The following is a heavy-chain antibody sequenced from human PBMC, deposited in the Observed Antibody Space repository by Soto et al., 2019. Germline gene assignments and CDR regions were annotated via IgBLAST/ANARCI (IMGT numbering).Heavy chain of an antibody. CDR3: AKGRNASYYDFWSGYYYYYYYGMDV. CDR2: ISGSGGST. D-gene: IGHD3-3*01. Sequence: GAASGCTFSSYAMSWVRQAPGKGLEWVSAISGSGGSTYYADSVKGRFTISRDNSKNTLYLQMNSLRAEDTAVYYCAKGRNASYYDFWSGYYYYYYYGMDVWGQGTTVTVSS. V-gene: IGHV3-23*01. J-gene: IGHJ6*02. CDR1: GCTFSSYA.